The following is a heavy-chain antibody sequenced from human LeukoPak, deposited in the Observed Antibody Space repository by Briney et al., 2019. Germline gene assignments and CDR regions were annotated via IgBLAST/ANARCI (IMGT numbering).Heavy chain of an antibody. Sequence: PGGSLRLSCAASGFTFDDYGMSWVRQAPGKGLEWVSGINWNGGSTGYADSVKGRFTISRDKSKNSLYLQMNSLRDEDTALYYCAKDGESRGGKFYYYYYYMDVWGKGTTVTVSS. J-gene: IGHJ6*03. V-gene: IGHV3-20*04. CDR2: INWNGGST. D-gene: IGHD2-15*01. CDR1: GFTFDDYG. CDR3: AKDGESRGGKFYYYYYYMDV.